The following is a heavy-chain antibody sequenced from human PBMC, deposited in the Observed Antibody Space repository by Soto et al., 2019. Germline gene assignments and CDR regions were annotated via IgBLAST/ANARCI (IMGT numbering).Heavy chain of an antibody. CDR2: IYSGGST. D-gene: IGHD3-3*01. V-gene: IGHV3-53*01. CDR1: GFTVSSNY. Sequence: EVQLVESGGGLIQPGGSLRLSCAASGFTVSSNYMSWVRQAPGKGLEWVSVIYSGGSTYYADSVKGRFTISRDNSKNTXYXXMNSLRAEDTAVYYCASSYDFWSGPETLSNYYFDYWGQGTLVTVSS. J-gene: IGHJ4*02. CDR3: ASSYDFWSGPETLSNYYFDY.